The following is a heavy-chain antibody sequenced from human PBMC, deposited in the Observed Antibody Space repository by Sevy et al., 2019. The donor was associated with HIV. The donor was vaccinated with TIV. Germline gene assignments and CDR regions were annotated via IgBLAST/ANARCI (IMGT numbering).Heavy chain of an antibody. CDR1: GFTFSSYG. CDR2: ISYDGSNK. V-gene: IGHV3-30*18. CDR3: AKEGDYDFWSGYYTPYYYYGMDV. J-gene: IGHJ6*02. Sequence: GGSLRLSCAASGFTFSSYGMHWVRQAPGKGLEWVAVISYDGSNKYYADSVKGRFTISRDNSKNTLYLQMNSLRAEDTAVYDCAKEGDYDFWSGYYTPYYYYGMDVWGQGTTVTVSS. D-gene: IGHD3-3*01.